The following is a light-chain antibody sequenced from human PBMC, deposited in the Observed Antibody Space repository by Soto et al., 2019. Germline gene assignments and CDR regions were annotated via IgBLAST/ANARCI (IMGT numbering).Light chain of an antibody. CDR1: QSVSSSY. Sequence: EIVLTQSPGTLSLSPGERATLSCRASQSVSSSYSAWYQQKPGQAPRLLIYGAASRATGIPDRFSGSGSGTDFTLTISRLEPEDFAVYYYQQYGSSRLTFGPGTKVDIK. CDR2: GAA. V-gene: IGKV3-20*01. J-gene: IGKJ3*01. CDR3: QQYGSSRLT.